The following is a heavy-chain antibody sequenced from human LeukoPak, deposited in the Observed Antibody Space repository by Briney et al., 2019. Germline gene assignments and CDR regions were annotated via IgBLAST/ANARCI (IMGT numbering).Heavy chain of an antibody. J-gene: IGHJ4*02. V-gene: IGHV4-4*07. CDR3: AMNSENYLNFDY. CDR1: GGSISRYY. Sequence: PSETLSLTCTVSGGSISRYYWSWIRQPAGKGLKWIGRIYTSGSPNYNPSLKSRVTMSVDTSKNQFSLKLTSVTAADTAVYYCAMNSENYLNFDYWGQGTLVTVSS. D-gene: IGHD1-26*01. CDR2: IYTSGSP.